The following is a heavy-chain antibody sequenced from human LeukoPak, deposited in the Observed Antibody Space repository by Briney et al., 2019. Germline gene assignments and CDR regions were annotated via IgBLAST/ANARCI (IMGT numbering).Heavy chain of an antibody. CDR2: IIPISGTA. CDR1: GYTFTSYG. V-gene: IGHV1-69*13. CDR3: ASAGGSTDIVVVVAANPYYFDY. Sequence: GASVKVSCKASGYTFTSYGISWVRQAPGQGLEWMGGIIPISGTANYAQKFQGRVTITADESTSTAYMELSSLRSEDTAVYYCASAGGSTDIVVVVAANPYYFDYWGQGTLVTVSS. D-gene: IGHD2-15*01. J-gene: IGHJ4*02.